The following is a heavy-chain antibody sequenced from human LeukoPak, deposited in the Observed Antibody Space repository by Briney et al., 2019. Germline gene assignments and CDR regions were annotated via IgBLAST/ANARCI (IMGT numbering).Heavy chain of an antibody. D-gene: IGHD6-13*01. CDR3: AKDSPPPGIAAAGRVYYGMDV. Sequence: GGSLRLSCAASGFTFSSYAMSWVRQAPGKGLEWVSAISGSGGSTYYADSVKGRFTISRDNSKNTLYLQMNSLRAEDTAVYYCAKDSPPPGIAAAGRVYYGMDVWGQGTTVTVSS. CDR2: ISGSGGST. CDR1: GFTFSSYA. J-gene: IGHJ6*02. V-gene: IGHV3-23*01.